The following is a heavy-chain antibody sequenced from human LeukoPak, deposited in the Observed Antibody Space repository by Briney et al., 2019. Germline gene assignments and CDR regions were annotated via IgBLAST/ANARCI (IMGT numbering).Heavy chain of an antibody. CDR3: AKDGGYYFDS. V-gene: IGHV3-30-3*01. D-gene: IGHD3-16*01. Sequence: GGSLRLSCAASGFTFSSYAMHWVRQAPGKGLEWVAVIPYDGSNKYYADSVKGRFTISRDNSKNTLYLQMNSLRAEDTALYYCAKDGGYYFDSWGQGTLVTVSS. CDR2: IPYDGSNK. J-gene: IGHJ4*02. CDR1: GFTFSSYA.